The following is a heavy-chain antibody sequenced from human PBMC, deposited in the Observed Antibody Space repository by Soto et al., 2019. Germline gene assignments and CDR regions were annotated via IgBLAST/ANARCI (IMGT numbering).Heavy chain of an antibody. V-gene: IGHV3-21*01. Sequence: EVQLVESGGGLVKPGGSLRLSCAASGFTFSSYSMNWVRQAPGKGLEWVSSISSSSSYIYYADSVKGRFTISRDNAKNSLYLQMNSLRAEDTAVYYCARVGSSSCYEGYYFDYWGQGTLVTVSS. D-gene: IGHD6-13*01. CDR3: ARVGSSSCYEGYYFDY. J-gene: IGHJ4*02. CDR2: ISSSSSYI. CDR1: GFTFSSYS.